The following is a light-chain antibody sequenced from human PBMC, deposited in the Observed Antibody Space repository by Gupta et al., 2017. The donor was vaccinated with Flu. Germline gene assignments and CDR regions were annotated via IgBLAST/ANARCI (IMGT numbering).Light chain of an antibody. J-gene: IGLJ1*01. CDR1: SSDVGGYNY. CDR3: SSYTSRSALYV. V-gene: IGLV2-14*01. CDR2: EVN. Sequence: QSALTQPASVSASPGQSITISCTGTSSDVGGYNYVSWYQQHPGKAPKLIIYEVNNRPSGVSNRFSGSKSGNTASLTISGLQAEDEADYYCSSYTSRSALYVFGTGTKVTVL.